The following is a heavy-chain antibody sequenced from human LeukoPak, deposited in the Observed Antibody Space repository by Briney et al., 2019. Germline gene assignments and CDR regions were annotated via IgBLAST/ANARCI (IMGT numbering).Heavy chain of an antibody. J-gene: IGHJ4*02. D-gene: IGHD3-9*01. CDR1: GFTFSRYA. V-gene: IGHV3-30*03. CDR3: ARGVDFYDTTYYFDY. CDR2: TSNDGSDT. Sequence: PGGSLRLSCVTSGFTFSRYAMHWVRQAPGKGLQWVTVTSNDGSDTYYADSVKGRFTLSRDSSTNTVYLQMDNLRTDDTAVYYCARGVDFYDTTYYFDYWGQGTLVTVSS.